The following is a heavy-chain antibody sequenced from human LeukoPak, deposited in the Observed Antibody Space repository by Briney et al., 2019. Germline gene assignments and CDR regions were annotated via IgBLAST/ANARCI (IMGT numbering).Heavy chain of an antibody. Sequence: PGGSLRLSCSASGFTFSSYAMHWVRQAPGKGLEYVSAISSNGGSTYYADSVKGRFTISRDNSKNTLYLQMSSLRAEDTAVYYCVKDGELWSTSRIYYFDYWGQGTLVTVSS. CDR2: ISSNGGST. J-gene: IGHJ4*02. CDR1: GFTFSSYA. D-gene: IGHD5-18*01. V-gene: IGHV3-64D*06. CDR3: VKDGELWSTSRIYYFDY.